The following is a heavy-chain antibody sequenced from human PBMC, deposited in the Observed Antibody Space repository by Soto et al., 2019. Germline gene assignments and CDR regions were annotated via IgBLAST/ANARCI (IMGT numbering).Heavy chain of an antibody. CDR3: AKDIGRNYYYCMDV. CDR1: GFTFDDYA. CDR2: ISWNSGSI. Sequence: SLRLSCAASGFTFDDYAMHWVRQAPGKGLEWVSGISWNSGSIGYADSVKGRFTISRDNAKNSLYLQMNSLRAEDTALYYCAKDIGRNYYYCMDVWGKGTTVTVS. D-gene: IGHD1-26*01. V-gene: IGHV3-9*01. J-gene: IGHJ6*03.